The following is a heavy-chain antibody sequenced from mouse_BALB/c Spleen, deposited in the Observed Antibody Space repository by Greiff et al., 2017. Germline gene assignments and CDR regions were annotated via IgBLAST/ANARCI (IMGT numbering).Heavy chain of an antibody. J-gene: IGHJ4*01. CDR1: GYTFTDYA. D-gene: IGHD2-14*01. CDR3: ARCYYRYDGYAMDY. V-gene: IGHV1S137*01. Sequence: QVQLQQSGAELVRPGVSVKISCKGSGYTFTDYAMHWVKQSHAKSLEWIGVISTYYGDASYNQKFKGKATMTVDKSSSTAYMELARLTSEESAIYYCARCYYRYDGYAMDYWGQGTSVTVSS. CDR2: ISTYYGDA.